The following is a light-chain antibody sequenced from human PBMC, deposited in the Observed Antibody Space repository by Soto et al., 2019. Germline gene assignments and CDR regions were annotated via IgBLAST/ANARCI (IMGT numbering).Light chain of an antibody. CDR2: AAS. CDR1: QSISSY. J-gene: IGKJ1*01. V-gene: IGKV1-39*01. Sequence: DIQMTPSPSSLSASVGDRVTITCRPSQSISSYFNWYQQKPGKAHKLLIDAASSLQSGVPSRFSGSGSGTDFTLTISSLQPEDFATYYCQQSYSTQWTFGQGTKV. CDR3: QQSYSTQWT.